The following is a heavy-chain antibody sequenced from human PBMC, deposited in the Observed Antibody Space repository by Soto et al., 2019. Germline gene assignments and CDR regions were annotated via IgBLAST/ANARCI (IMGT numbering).Heavy chain of an antibody. J-gene: IGHJ6*02. Sequence: QVQLVESGGGVAQPGRSLRLSCTVSGFTFSGHAMHWVRQAPGKGLEWVTQIWYDGSNKYYAESVKGRFTISRDNSKNTLYLPMNSLRVEETAVYYCARDGQGLAPYALDVWGQGTSVTVSS. D-gene: IGHD6-19*01. CDR2: IWYDGSNK. CDR3: ARDGQGLAPYALDV. CDR1: GFTFSGHA. V-gene: IGHV3-33*01.